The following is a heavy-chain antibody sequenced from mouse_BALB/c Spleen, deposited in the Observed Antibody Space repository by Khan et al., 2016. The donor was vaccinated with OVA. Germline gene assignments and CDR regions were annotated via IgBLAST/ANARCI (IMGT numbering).Heavy chain of an antibody. D-gene: IGHD3-3*01. CDR3: TREEAVYHFDH. V-gene: IGHV1S132*01. J-gene: IGHJ2*01. CDR1: GYIFTSYW. CDR2: IYPGTDNT. Sequence: QVQLQQSGAELVRPGASVKLSCKTSGYIFTSYWFHWVKQRSGQGLEWIARIYPGTDNTYYNEKFKDKATLTADKSSSTAYMQLSSLKSEDSDVYFCTREEAVYHFDHGGQGTTLTVSS.